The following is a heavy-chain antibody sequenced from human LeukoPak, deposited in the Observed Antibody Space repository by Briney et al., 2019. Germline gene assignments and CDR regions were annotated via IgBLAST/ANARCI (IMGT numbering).Heavy chain of an antibody. Sequence: GGSLTLSCAASGFTYSGYAMSGVRQAPGKGLEWVSGIGGSGGSTYYADSVKGRFTISRDNSKNTLYLQMNSLRAEDTAVYYCAKDASVLSGDYMDLWGKGTTVTVSS. CDR3: AKDASVLSGDYMDL. CDR2: IGGSGGST. V-gene: IGHV3-23*01. D-gene: IGHD3-16*02. CDR1: GFTYSGYA. J-gene: IGHJ6*03.